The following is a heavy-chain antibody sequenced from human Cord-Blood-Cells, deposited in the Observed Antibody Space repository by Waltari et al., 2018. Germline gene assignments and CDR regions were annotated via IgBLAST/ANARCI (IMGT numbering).Heavy chain of an antibody. D-gene: IGHD1-26*01. J-gene: IGHJ3*02. CDR3: AREWELLPDAFDI. CDR1: GYTFTSYA. V-gene: IGHV1-3*01. CDR2: INAGNGNT. Sequence: QVQLVQSGAEVKKPGASVKVSCKASGYTFTSYAMHWVRQAPGQRLEWMGWINAGNGNTKYSQKFQGRVTITRDTSASTAYMELSSLRSEDTAVYYCAREWELLPDAFDIWGQGTMVTVSS.